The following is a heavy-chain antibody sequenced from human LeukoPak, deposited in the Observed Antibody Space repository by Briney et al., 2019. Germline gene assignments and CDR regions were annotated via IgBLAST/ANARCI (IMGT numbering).Heavy chain of an antibody. V-gene: IGHV3-33*03. CDR3: ATNYDVWGAYGS. D-gene: IGHD3-3*01. J-gene: IGHJ5*02. CDR2: IWYDASNK. CDR1: GFTFSRYW. Sequence: PGGSLRLSCAASGFTFSRYWMHCVRQAPGKGLEWVAVIWYDASNKYYADSVKGRFTISRDNSKNTLYLEMNSLRADDTAVYYCATNYDVWGAYGSWGQGTLVAVSS.